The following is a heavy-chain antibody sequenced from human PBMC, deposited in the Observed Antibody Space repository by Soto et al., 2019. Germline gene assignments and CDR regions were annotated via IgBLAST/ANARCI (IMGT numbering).Heavy chain of an antibody. CDR3: ARDPVPELPYYYDSSGYYY. J-gene: IGHJ4*02. CDR1: GFTFSSYS. Sequence: GGSLRLSCAASGFTFSSYSMNWVRQAPGKGLEWVSSISSSSSYIYYADSVKGRFTISRDNAKNSLYLQMNSLRAEETAVYYCARDPVPELPYYYDSSGYYYEGQGTLVTVSS. V-gene: IGHV3-21*01. CDR2: ISSSSSYI. D-gene: IGHD3-22*01.